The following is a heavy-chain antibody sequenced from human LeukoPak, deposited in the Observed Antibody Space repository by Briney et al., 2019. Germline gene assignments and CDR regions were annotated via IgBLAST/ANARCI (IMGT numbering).Heavy chain of an antibody. D-gene: IGHD2-21*02. J-gene: IGHJ4*02. CDR1: GYTFTSYY. V-gene: IGHV1-46*01. CDR3: ARDGSYCGGDCFSLWYFDY. CDR2: INPSGGST. Sequence: ASVKVSCKASGYTFTSYYMHWVRQAPGQGLEWMGIINPSGGSTSYAQKFQGRVTMTRDTSTSTVYMELSSLRSEDTAVYYCARDGSYCGGDCFSLWYFDYRGQGTLVTVSS.